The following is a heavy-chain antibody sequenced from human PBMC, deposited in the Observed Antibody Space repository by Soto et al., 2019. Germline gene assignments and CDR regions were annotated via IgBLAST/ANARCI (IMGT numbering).Heavy chain of an antibody. J-gene: IGHJ4*02. CDR3: ARDGDKAMPGY. D-gene: IGHD5-18*01. V-gene: IGHV1-69*04. CDR2: IIPILNIA. CDR1: GGTFSGYT. Sequence: GASVKVSCKASGGTFSGYTISWVRQAPGQGLEWMGRIIPILNIANYAQKFQDRLTVTADKSTVTAYMELSSLRFEDTAVYYCARDGDKAMPGYWGQGTLVTVSS.